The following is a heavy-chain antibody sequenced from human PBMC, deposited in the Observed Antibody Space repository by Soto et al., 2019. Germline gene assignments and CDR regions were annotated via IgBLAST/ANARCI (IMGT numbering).Heavy chain of an antibody. CDR2: INPSGGIT. CDR1: GYTFTSFY. CDR3: ASSPAFSSSWYGIPPDPSHGMDV. D-gene: IGHD6-13*01. V-gene: IGHV1-46*01. J-gene: IGHJ6*02. Sequence: QMQLVQSGAEVKRPGASVRVSCKSSGYTFTSFYIHWVRQAPGQGLEWMGIINPSGGITNFAQRFLGRVTMTRDMSTNTHYTELSSLKSDDTAVYYCASSPAFSSSWYGIPPDPSHGMDVWGQGTTVTVS.